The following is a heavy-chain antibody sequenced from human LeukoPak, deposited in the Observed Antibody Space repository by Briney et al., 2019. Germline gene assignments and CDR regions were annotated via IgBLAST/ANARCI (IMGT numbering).Heavy chain of an antibody. CDR1: GYTFTDHA. CDR2: INTNTGNP. J-gene: IGHJ6*04. D-gene: IGHD4/OR15-4a*01. V-gene: IGHV7-4-1*01. CDR3: ARRSMVQHLDV. Sequence: ASVKVSCKASGYTFTDHAINWVRQAPGQGLAYMGWINTNTGNPTYAQAFTGRIVVSLDTSVSTAYLQIGSLEADDTAVYFCARRSMVQHLDVWGKGTTVIVSS.